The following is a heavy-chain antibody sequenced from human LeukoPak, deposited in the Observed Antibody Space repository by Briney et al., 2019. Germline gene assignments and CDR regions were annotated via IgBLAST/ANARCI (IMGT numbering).Heavy chain of an antibody. CDR1: GFTFSSYE. CDR3: ARQPDDFSGWNNGQDFFDY. D-gene: IGHD6-19*01. Sequence: GGSLRLSCAASGFTFSSYEMHWVRQAPGKGLEWVSGISGRGSSTYYADSVKGRFTISRDNSKNTLYLQMNSLRAEDTAVHYCARQPDDFSGWNNGQDFFDYWGQGTLVTVSS. J-gene: IGHJ4*02. CDR2: ISGRGSST. V-gene: IGHV3-23*01.